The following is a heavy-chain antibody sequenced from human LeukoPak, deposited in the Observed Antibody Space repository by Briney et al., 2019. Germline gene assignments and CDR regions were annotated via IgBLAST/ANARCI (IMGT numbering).Heavy chain of an antibody. J-gene: IGHJ6*02. Sequence: GGSLRLSCAASGFTVSSNYMSWVRQAPGKGLEWVSVIYSGGSTYYADSVKGRFTISRDNSKNTLYHQMNSLRAEDTAVYYCARGPHCSGGSCYYYYYGMDVWGQGTTVTVSS. CDR3: ARGPHCSGGSCYYYYYGMDV. D-gene: IGHD2-15*01. V-gene: IGHV3-53*01. CDR1: GFTVSSNY. CDR2: IYSGGST.